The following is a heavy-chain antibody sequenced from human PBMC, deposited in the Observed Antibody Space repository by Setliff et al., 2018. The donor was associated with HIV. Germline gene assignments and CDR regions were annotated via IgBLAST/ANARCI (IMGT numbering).Heavy chain of an antibody. Sequence: GASVKVSCKVSGYTLAELSIHWVRQAPGKGLEWMGGFDPEDVETVYAQKFQGRVTMTEDTSTDAAYMELRSLRSDDTAVYYRARDSSFNMDVWGKGTTVTV. CDR3: ARDSSFNMDV. V-gene: IGHV1-24*01. CDR2: FDPEDVET. J-gene: IGHJ6*03. CDR1: GYTLAELS.